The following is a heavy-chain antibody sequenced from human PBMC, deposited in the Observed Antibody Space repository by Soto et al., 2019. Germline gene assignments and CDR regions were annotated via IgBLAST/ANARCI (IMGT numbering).Heavy chain of an antibody. D-gene: IGHD3-9*01. CDR3: AKNRGITIFPEDFDI. Sequence: GAALRLSCASTGFTFSSYAISWVRHAPGKGLEWVSAISGSGGSTYYAVSVKGRFTISRDNSKNTLYLQMNSLRAEDAAVYYCAKNRGITIFPEDFDIWGQGTMVTVSS. CDR2: ISGSGGST. CDR1: GFTFSSYA. J-gene: IGHJ3*02. V-gene: IGHV3-23*01.